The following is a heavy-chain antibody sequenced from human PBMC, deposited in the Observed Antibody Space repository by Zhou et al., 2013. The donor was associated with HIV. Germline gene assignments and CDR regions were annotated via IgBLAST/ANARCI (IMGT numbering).Heavy chain of an antibody. D-gene: IGHD2-21*01. V-gene: IGHV1-18*01. CDR2: ISVYNGNA. Sequence: QVQLVQSGTEVKKPGASVKVSCKTSGYPFFSYGISWVRQVPGQGLEWMGWISVYNGNADYAQKFQGRVTMTTDKSTNTAYMELRSLRSDDTAVYYCARTHVVDKRGDAFDFWGQGTMVTVSS. CDR3: ARTHVVDKRGDAFDF. J-gene: IGHJ3*01. CDR1: GYPFFSYG.